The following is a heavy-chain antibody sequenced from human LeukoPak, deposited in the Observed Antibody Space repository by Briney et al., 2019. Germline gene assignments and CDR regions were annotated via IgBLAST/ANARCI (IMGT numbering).Heavy chain of an antibody. V-gene: IGHV4-59*01. CDR2: VLFSGSH. Sequence: SETLSLTCNISGASISDYYWGWVRQSPVKGLEWIASVLFSGSHHYSPSLRSRVAISVDTSKNQFSLNLTSVTTADTAVYYCAKTGRRGYFDLWGRGTLVSVSS. CDR1: GASISDYY. D-gene: IGHD1-14*01. CDR3: AKTGRRGYFDL. J-gene: IGHJ2*01.